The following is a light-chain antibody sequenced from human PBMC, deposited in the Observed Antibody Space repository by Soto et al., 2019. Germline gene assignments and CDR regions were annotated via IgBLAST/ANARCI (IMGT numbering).Light chain of an antibody. CDR1: SSDVGGYNY. Sequence: QSVLTQPASVSGSPGQSITISCTGTSSDVGGYNYVSWYQQHPGKAPKHMIYDVSNRPSGVSNRFSGSKSGNTASLTISGLQAEDEADYYCSSYTSSSTPRVFGGGTKVTVL. V-gene: IGLV2-14*01. CDR2: DVS. CDR3: SSYTSSSTPRV. J-gene: IGLJ3*02.